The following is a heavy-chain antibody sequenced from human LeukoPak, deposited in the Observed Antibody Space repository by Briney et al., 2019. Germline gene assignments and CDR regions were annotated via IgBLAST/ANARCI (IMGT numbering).Heavy chain of an antibody. CDR3: VEDSSSGSYFDY. V-gene: IGHV3-64D*06. D-gene: IGHD3-10*01. CDR2: ISSNGGST. CDR1: GFTFSRYA. J-gene: IGHJ4*02. Sequence: GGSLRLSCSASGFTFSRYAMHWVRQAPGKGLEYVSAISSNGGSTYYADSAKGRFTISRDNSRNTLHLQMSSLRVEDTAVYYCVEDSSSGSYFDYWGQGTLVTVSS.